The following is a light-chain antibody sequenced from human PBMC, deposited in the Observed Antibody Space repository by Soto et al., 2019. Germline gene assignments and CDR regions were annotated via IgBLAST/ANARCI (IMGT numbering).Light chain of an antibody. CDR2: DAS. J-gene: IGKJ4*01. Sequence: EIVMKQSPATLSVYPGERASLSCRASQSVYSNLAWYQQKPGQAPRLLIYDASTRATGLPARFSGSGSGTEFTLTISSLQSEDFAVYYCQQYSYLPLTFGGGTKVDIK. CDR1: QSVYSN. CDR3: QQYSYLPLT. V-gene: IGKV3-15*01.